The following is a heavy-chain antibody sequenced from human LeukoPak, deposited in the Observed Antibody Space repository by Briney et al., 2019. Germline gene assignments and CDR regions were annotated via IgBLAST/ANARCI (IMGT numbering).Heavy chain of an antibody. CDR3: ARDARKDILTGYYYAPYFDY. J-gene: IGHJ4*02. V-gene: IGHV1-18*01. D-gene: IGHD3-9*01. CDR2: ISAYSGNT. CDR1: GYTFTSYG. Sequence: GASVKVSCKASGYTFTSYGISWVRQAPGQGLEWMGWISAYSGNTNYAQKPQGRVTMTTDTSTSTAYMELRSLRSDDTAVYYCARDARKDILTGYYYAPYFDYWGQGTLVTVSS.